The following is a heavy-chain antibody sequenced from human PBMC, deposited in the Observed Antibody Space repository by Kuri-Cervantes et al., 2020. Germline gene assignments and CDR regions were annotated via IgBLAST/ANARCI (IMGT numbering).Heavy chain of an antibody. J-gene: IGHJ6*03. V-gene: IGHV4-34*01. Sequence: SQTLSLTCAVYGGSFSGYYWSWVRQPLGKGLEWIGEINHSGSTNYNPSLKSRVTISVDTSKNQFSLTLSSVTAADTAVYYCARVVIQYGSPYYYMDVWGKGTTVTVSS. CDR1: GGSFSGYY. D-gene: IGHD4-17*01. CDR2: INHSGST. CDR3: ARVVIQYGSPYYYMDV.